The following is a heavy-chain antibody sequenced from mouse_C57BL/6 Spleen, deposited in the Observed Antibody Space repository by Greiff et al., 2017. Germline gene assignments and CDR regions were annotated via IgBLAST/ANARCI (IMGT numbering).Heavy chain of an antibody. CDR2: IWSDGST. V-gene: IGHV2-6*03. Sequence: VKLVESGPGLVAPSQSLSITCTVSGFSLTSYGVHWVRQPPGKGLEWLVVIWSDGSTTYNSALNSRLSISKDNSKSQVFLKMNSLQADDTAMYYCASHYSNYDYAMDYWGQGTSVTVSS. CDR3: ASHYSNYDYAMDY. J-gene: IGHJ4*01. CDR1: GFSLTSYG. D-gene: IGHD2-5*01.